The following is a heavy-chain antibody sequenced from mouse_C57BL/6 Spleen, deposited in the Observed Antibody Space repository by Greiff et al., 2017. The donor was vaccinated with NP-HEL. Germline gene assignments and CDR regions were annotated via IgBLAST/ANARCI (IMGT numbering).Heavy chain of an antibody. CDR3: ARGGSITTVNQRGFAY. D-gene: IGHD1-1*01. J-gene: IGHJ3*01. V-gene: IGHV1-52*01. CDR1: GYTFTSYW. CDR2: IDPSDSET. Sequence: QVQLKQPGAELVRPGSSVKLSCKASGYTFTSYWMHWVKQRPIQGLEWIGNIDPSDSETHYNQKFKDKATLTVDKSSSTAYMQLSSLTSEDSAVYYCARGGSITTVNQRGFAYWGQGTLVTVSA.